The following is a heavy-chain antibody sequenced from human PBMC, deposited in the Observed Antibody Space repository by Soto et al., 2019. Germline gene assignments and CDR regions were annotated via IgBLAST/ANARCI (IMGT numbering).Heavy chain of an antibody. CDR2: ISYDGSNK. CDR1: GFTFSSYA. D-gene: IGHD1-26*01. CDR3: ARAQPGGSYYYGIDV. J-gene: IGHJ6*02. V-gene: IGHV3-30-3*01. Sequence: GGSLRLSCAASGFTFSSYAMHWVRQAPGKGLEWVAVISYDGSNKYYADSVKGRFTISRDNSKNTLYLQMNSLRAEDTAVYYCARAQPGGSYYYGIDVWGQGTTVTVSS.